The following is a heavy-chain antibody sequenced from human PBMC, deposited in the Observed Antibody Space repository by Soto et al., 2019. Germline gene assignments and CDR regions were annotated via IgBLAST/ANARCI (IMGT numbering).Heavy chain of an antibody. CDR1: GFTFSKAW. CDR2: IKSKIDGGAT. V-gene: IGHV3-15*01. CDR3: TTERRYYYDSGGY. D-gene: IGHD3-22*01. J-gene: IGHJ4*02. Sequence: LRLSCAASGFTFSKAWMSWVRQAPGKGLEWVGHIKSKIDGGATDYAAPVKGRFSISRDDSKNTLYLQMNNLETEDTALYYCTTERRYYYDSGGYWGQGTLVTVS.